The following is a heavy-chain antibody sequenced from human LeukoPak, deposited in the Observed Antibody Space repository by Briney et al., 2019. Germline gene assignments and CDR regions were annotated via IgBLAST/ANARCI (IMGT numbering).Heavy chain of an antibody. CDR1: GGSISSSSYY. CDR3: ARVLLDWNNFQSDAFDI. Sequence: SETLSLTCTVSGGSISSSSYYWGWIRLPPGKGLEWIGSIYYSGSTYYNPSLKSRVTISVDTSKNQFSLKLSSVTAADTAVYYCARVLLDWNNFQSDAFDIWGQGTMVTVSS. V-gene: IGHV4-39*07. D-gene: IGHD1/OR15-1a*01. CDR2: IYYSGST. J-gene: IGHJ3*02.